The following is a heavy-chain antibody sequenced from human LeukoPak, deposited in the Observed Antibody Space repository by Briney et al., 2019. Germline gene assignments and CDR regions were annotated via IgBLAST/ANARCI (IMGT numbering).Heavy chain of an antibody. Sequence: ASVKVSGKASGYTCTGYYMHWVRQAPGQGLEWMGWINPNSGGTNYAQKFQGRVAMTTDTSITTAYMELTRLRSDDTAVYYCANWVATIRNFNYWGQGTLVTVSS. D-gene: IGHD5-12*01. CDR1: GYTCTGYY. CDR2: INPNSGGT. V-gene: IGHV1-2*02. CDR3: ANWVATIRNFNY. J-gene: IGHJ4*02.